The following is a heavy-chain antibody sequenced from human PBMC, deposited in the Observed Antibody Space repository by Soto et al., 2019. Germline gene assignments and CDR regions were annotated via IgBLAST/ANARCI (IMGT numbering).Heavy chain of an antibody. J-gene: IGHJ4*02. V-gene: IGHV4-31*03. CDR3: AGIYSGSPGGTLRY. Sequence: QVQLQESGPGLVKPSQTLSLTCTVSGGSISSGGYYWSWIRQHPGKGLEWIGYIYYSGSTYYNPSLETRVSISVDRSKNQFSLKLSSVTAENTAVYYCAGIYSGSPGGTLRYWGQGTLVTVSS. CDR2: IYYSGST. D-gene: IGHD1-26*01. CDR1: GGSISSGGYY.